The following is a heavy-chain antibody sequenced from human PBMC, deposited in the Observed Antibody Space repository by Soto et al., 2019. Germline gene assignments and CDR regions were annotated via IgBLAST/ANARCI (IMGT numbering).Heavy chain of an antibody. CDR1: GFTVSSNY. J-gene: IGHJ6*03. D-gene: IGHD5-12*01. CDR3: ARAAPGPLSGYVSFRKHYYMDV. CDR2: IYSGGST. Sequence: GGSLRLSCAASGFTVSSNYMSWVRQAPGKGLEWVSVIYSGGSTYYADSVKGRFTIYRHNSKNTLYLQMNSLRAEDTAVYYCARAAPGPLSGYVSFRKHYYMDVWGKGTTVTVSS. V-gene: IGHV3-53*04.